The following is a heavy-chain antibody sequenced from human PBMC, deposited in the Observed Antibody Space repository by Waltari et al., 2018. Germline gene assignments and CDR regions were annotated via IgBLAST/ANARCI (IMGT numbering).Heavy chain of an antibody. D-gene: IGHD6-13*01. Sequence: QVQLVQSGAEVKKPGASVKVSCKASGYTFTSYGLSWVRQAPGQGLEWMGWISAYNGNTNYAQKLQGRVTMTTDTSTSTAYMELRSLRSDDTAVYYCARDWASPAAGTTYYYYYYGMDVWGQGTTVTVSS. J-gene: IGHJ6*02. V-gene: IGHV1-18*04. CDR2: ISAYNGNT. CDR3: ARDWASPAAGTTYYYYYYGMDV. CDR1: GYTFTSYG.